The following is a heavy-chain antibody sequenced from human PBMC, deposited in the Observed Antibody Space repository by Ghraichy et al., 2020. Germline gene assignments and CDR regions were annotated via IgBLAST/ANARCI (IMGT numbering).Heavy chain of an antibody. CDR3: TRVVSDGTYGKFDY. CDR2: IKSDGSSA. V-gene: IGHV3-74*03. Sequence: GGSLRLSCAASGFTLSNYWMHWVRQTPGKGLVWVSRIKSDGSSATYADFVKGRFTISRDNAKNTLYLQMNSLTAEDTAVYYCTRVVSDGTYGKFDYWGQGILVSVSP. CDR1: GFTLSNYW. D-gene: IGHD1-7*01. J-gene: IGHJ4*02.